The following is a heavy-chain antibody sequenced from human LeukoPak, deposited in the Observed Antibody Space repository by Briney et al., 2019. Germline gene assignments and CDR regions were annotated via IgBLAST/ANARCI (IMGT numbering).Heavy chain of an antibody. CDR3: ASNTGYSYGYPSRFDY. V-gene: IGHV4-59*01. CDR1: GGSISSYY. D-gene: IGHD5-18*01. Sequence: SETLSLTCTVSGGSISSYYWSWIRQPPGKGLEWIGYIYYSGSTKYSPSLKSRVTISVDTSKNQFSLKLSSVTAADTAVYYCASNTGYSYGYPSRFDYWGQGTLVTVSS. J-gene: IGHJ4*02. CDR2: IYYSGST.